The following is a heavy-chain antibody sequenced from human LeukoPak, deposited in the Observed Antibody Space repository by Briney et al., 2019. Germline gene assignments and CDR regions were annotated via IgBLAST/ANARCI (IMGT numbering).Heavy chain of an antibody. J-gene: IGHJ5*02. Sequence: GGFLRLSCAASGFTFSSYAMSWVRQAPGKGLEWVSAISGSGGSTYYADSVKGRFTISRDNSKNTLYLQMNSLRAEDTAVYYCATMVRGVIPNWFDPWGQGTLVTVSS. D-gene: IGHD3-10*01. CDR2: ISGSGGST. CDR1: GFTFSSYA. CDR3: ATMVRGVIPNWFDP. V-gene: IGHV3-23*01.